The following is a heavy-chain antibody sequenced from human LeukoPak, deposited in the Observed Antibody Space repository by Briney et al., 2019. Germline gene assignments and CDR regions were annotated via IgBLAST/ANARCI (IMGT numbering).Heavy chain of an antibody. CDR3: TTQQLASPLGY. V-gene: IGHV3-15*01. J-gene: IGHJ4*02. Sequence: PGGSLRLSCAASGFTFSNAWMSWVRQAPGKGLEWVGRIKSKTDGGTTDYAAPVKGRFTTSRDDSKNTLYLQMNSLKTEDTAVYYCTTQQLASPLGYWGQGTLVTVSS. D-gene: IGHD6-13*01. CDR2: IKSKTDGGTT. CDR1: GFTFSNAW.